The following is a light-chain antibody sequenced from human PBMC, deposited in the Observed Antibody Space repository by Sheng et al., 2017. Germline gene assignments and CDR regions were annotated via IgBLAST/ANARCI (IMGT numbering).Light chain of an antibody. CDR2: EDH. J-gene: IGLJ2*01. CDR1: SGIIGSNY. Sequence: FLLTQPHSVSESPWKTVTISCARSSGIIGSNYVQWYQQRPGSSPITVIFEDHIRPSEVPDRFSAAIDSSTNSASLIISELQTEDEADYYCQSYDSDGVVFGGGTKLTVL. V-gene: IGLV6-57*01. CDR3: QSYDSDGVV.